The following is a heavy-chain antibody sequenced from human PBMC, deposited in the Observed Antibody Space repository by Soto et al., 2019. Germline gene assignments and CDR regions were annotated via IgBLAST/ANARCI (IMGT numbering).Heavy chain of an antibody. Sequence: SETLSLTCAVYGGSFSGYYWSWIRQPPGKGLEWIGEINHSGSTNYNPSLKSRVTISVDTSKNQFSLKLSSVTAADTAVYYCARGGYYYGSGSYWPYYYGMDVWGQGTTVTVSS. CDR1: GGSFSGYY. V-gene: IGHV4-34*01. D-gene: IGHD3-10*01. CDR3: ARGGYYYGSGSYWPYYYGMDV. J-gene: IGHJ6*02. CDR2: INHSGST.